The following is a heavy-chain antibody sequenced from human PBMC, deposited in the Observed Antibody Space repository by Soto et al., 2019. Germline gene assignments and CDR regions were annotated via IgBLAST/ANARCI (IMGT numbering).Heavy chain of an antibody. V-gene: IGHV3-23*01. D-gene: IGHD2-21*01. CDR2: ISGSGTGT. J-gene: IGHJ4*02. Sequence: GSLRLSCAASGFTFSSYALNWVRQAPGKGLEWVAEISGSGTGTYYAPSVKGRFIISSDSSKNTSYLRMYSLRAEDTAMYYCAKSLSALFSLGDFKYWGQGALVTVSS. CDR1: GFTFSSYA. CDR3: AKSLSALFSLGDFKY.